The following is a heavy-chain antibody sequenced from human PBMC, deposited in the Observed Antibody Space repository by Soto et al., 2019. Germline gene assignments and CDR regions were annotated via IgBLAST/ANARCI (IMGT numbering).Heavy chain of an antibody. Sequence: GASVKVSCKTSGYTFTDFGISWMRQAPGQGLEWMGWINTRNGASNYAEKFQGRVTLTTDTSANTAHMDLRTLRSDDTAVYYCVRAQLAYHSFDPWGQVTLVTVSS. CDR1: GYTFTDFG. D-gene: IGHD6-6*01. CDR2: INTRNGAS. V-gene: IGHV1-18*01. CDR3: VRAQLAYHSFDP. J-gene: IGHJ5*02.